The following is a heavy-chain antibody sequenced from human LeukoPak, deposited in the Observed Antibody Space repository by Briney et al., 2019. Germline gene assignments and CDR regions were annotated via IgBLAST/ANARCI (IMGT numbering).Heavy chain of an antibody. Sequence: GGSLRLSXAASGFTFSSYSMNWVRQPPGKGLEWISSISSSSSYIYYADSVKGRFTISRDNAKNSLYLQMNSLRAEDTAVYYCARVEEAAVGTDWGQGTLVTVSS. D-gene: IGHD1-14*01. CDR3: ARVEEAAVGTD. J-gene: IGHJ4*02. V-gene: IGHV3-21*01. CDR1: GFTFSSYS. CDR2: ISSSSSYI.